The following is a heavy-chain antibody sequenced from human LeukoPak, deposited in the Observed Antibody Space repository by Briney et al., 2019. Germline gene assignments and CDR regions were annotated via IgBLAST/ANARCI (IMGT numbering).Heavy chain of an antibody. CDR3: AGSPNDYNLLHH. Sequence: GGSLRLSCAASGFTFISTYMSWVRRAPGKGLEWVSVIYSGGITFYSDSVKGRFTISRDNSMNTLSLQMNSLRAEDTAVYYCAGSPNDYNLLHHWGQGTLVTVSS. D-gene: IGHD4/OR15-4a*01. CDR2: IYSGGIT. J-gene: IGHJ1*01. V-gene: IGHV3-53*01. CDR1: GFTFISTY.